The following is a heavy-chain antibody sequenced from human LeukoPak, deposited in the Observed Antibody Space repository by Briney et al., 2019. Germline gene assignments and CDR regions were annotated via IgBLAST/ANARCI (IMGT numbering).Heavy chain of an antibody. CDR1: GFTLSSYG. CDR3: SKAHSTGWFYFVY. J-gene: IGHJ4*02. D-gene: IGHD6-19*01. CDR2: ISYDGSNK. Sequence: PGGSLRLSCAASGFTLSSYGMHWVRQAPGKGLEWVAVISYDGSNKYYADSVKGRFTISRDNAKNTLYLQIHSLRVEDTAVYYCSKAHSTGWFYFVYWGQGTLVTVSS. V-gene: IGHV3-30*18.